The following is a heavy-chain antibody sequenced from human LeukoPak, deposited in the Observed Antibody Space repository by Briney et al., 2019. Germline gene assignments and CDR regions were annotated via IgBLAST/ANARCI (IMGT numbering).Heavy chain of an antibody. CDR2: IYYSGNT. CDR3: ARDGAGRSFYY. V-gene: IGHV4-59*01. J-gene: IGHJ4*02. D-gene: IGHD6-13*01. CDR1: GGSFNSGY. Sequence: MSSETLSLTCTVSGGSFNSGYWSWLRQPPGKGLEWIGYIYYSGNTNYNPSLKCRVTISLDTSNNLFSLRLSSVTAADTAIYYCARDGAGRSFYYWGQGTLVTVS.